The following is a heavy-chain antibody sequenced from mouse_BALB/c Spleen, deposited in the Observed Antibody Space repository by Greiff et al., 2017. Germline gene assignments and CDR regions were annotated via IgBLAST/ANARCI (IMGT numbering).Heavy chain of an antibody. D-gene: IGHD2-4*01. CDR2: INPSTGYT. V-gene: IGHV1-7*01. CDR1: GYTFTSYW. CDR3: ARVYDYDGFAY. J-gene: IGHJ3*01. Sequence: QVQLQQSGAELAKPGASVKMSCKASGYTFTSYWMHWVKQRPGQGLEWIGYINPSTGYTEYNQKFKDKATLTADKSSSTAYMQLSSLTSEDSAVYYCARVYDYDGFAYWGQGTLVTVSA.